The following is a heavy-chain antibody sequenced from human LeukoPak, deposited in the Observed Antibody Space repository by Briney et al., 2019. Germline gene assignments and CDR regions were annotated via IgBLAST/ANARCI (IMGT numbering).Heavy chain of an antibody. Sequence: ASVKVSCEASGYTFTSYYMHWVRQAPGQGLEWMGIINPSGGSTSYAQKFQGRVTMTRDTSTSTVYMELSSLRSEDTAVYYCAREYSGYYFDYWGQGTLVTVSS. CDR3: AREYSGYYFDY. J-gene: IGHJ4*02. CDR2: INPSGGST. V-gene: IGHV1-46*01. CDR1: GYTFTSYY. D-gene: IGHD5-12*01.